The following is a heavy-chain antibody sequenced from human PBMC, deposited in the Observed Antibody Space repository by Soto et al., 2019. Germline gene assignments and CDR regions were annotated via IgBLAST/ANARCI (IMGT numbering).Heavy chain of an antibody. CDR1: EYNFASYW. CDR2: IYPGDSDT. Sequence: GESLKISCQVSEYNFASYWIGWVRQVPGKGLEWMWIIYPGDSDTRYNPSFQGQVTFSADKSTSTVYLQWSSLKASDTAIYYCARSHYDSAGYYSEFDSWGQGTLVTVSS. V-gene: IGHV5-51*01. J-gene: IGHJ4*02. CDR3: ARSHYDSAGYYSEFDS. D-gene: IGHD3-22*01.